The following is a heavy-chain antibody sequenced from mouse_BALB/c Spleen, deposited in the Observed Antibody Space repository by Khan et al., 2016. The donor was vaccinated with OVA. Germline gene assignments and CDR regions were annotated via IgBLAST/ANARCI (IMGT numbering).Heavy chain of an antibody. Sequence: VQLQESGPGLVAPSQSLSITCTVSGFSLTSYGVHWVRQPQGRGREGWGEIWAGGSTNYNSALISRLSISKDNSKSQVFLKMNSLQTDDTAMYYCARLEDIWGQGTTLTVSS. CDR3: ARLEDI. D-gene: IGHD1-3*01. V-gene: IGHV2-9*02. J-gene: IGHJ2*01. CDR2: IWAGGST. CDR1: GFSLTSYG.